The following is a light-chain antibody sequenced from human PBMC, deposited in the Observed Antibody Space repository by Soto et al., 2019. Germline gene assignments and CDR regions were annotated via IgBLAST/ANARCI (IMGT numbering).Light chain of an antibody. J-gene: IGKJ1*01. CDR2: DAS. CDR1: QDISTH. V-gene: IGKV3-11*01. CDR3: QQRSSWPT. Sequence: EVVWRQSPETLTLSSGERATLSCRASQDISTHGGWYQQKPGQSPRLLIYDASRRATGIPARFSGSGSGTDFILSISGLEPEDYRMSFCQQRSSWPTFGPGTKV.